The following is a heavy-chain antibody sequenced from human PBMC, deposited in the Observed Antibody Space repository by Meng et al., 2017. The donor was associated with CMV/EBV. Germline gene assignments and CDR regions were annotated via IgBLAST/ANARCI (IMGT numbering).Heavy chain of an antibody. CDR2: IYYSGST. CDR3: ARGTTVGATYAVDY. CDR1: GGSISSGGYY. J-gene: IGHJ4*02. V-gene: IGHV4-31*03. Sequence: CTVSGGSISSGGYYWSWIRQHPGKGLEWIGYIYYSGSTYYNPSLKSRVTISVDTSKNQFSLKLSSVTAADTAVYYCARGTTVGATYAVDYWGQGTLVTVS. D-gene: IGHD1-26*01.